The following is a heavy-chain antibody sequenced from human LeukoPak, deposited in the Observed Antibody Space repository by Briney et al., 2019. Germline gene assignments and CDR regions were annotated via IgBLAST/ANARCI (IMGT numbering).Heavy chain of an antibody. Sequence: GGSLRLSCAASGFTFSSYGMHWVRQAPGKGLEWVAFIRYDGSNKYYADSVKGRFTISRDNSKNTLYLQMNSLRAEDTAVYYCAKVNNVITFGGVINYWGQGTLVTVSS. J-gene: IGHJ4*02. CDR2: IRYDGSNK. D-gene: IGHD3-16*02. CDR3: AKVNNVITFGGVINY. CDR1: GFTFSSYG. V-gene: IGHV3-30*02.